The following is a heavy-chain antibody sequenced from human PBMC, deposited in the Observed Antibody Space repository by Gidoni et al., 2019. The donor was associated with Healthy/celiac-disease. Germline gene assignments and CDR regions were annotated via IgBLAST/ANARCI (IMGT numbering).Heavy chain of an antibody. V-gene: IGHV1-24*01. CDR3: ATRKYYYDSSGYLRALAAFDI. CDR2: FDPEDGET. J-gene: IGHJ3*02. CDR1: GYTLTELS. D-gene: IGHD3-22*01. Sequence: QVQLVQSGAEVKKPGASVKVSCKVSGYTLTELSMHWVRQAPGKGLEWMGGFDPEDGETIYAQKFQGRVTMTEDTSTDTAYMELSSLRSEDTAVYYCATRKYYYDSSGYLRALAAFDIWGQGTMVTVSS.